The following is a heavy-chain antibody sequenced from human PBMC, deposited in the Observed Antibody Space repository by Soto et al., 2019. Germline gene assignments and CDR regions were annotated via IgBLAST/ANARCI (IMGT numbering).Heavy chain of an antibody. CDR1: GGSISSGGYY. D-gene: IGHD6-25*01. V-gene: IGHV4-31*03. Sequence: QVQLQESGPGLVKPSQTLSLTCTVSGGSISSGGYYWSWIRQHPGKGLEWMGYIYYSGSTYYYPSIKSRGNGSVDSSKNQFYLKLSAVTAADTAVYYCARDRRWAASYYYFGMDVWGQGTTVTVSS. CDR3: ARDRRWAASYYYFGMDV. CDR2: IYYSGST. J-gene: IGHJ6*02.